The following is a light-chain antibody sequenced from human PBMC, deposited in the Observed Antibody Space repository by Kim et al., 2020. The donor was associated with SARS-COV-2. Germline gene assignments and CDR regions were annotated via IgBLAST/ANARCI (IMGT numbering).Light chain of an antibody. J-gene: IGKJ2*03. Sequence: EIVLTQSPGTLSLSPWERATLSCRASQSVSSSYLAWYQQKPGQAPRLLIYGASSRATGIPDRFSGSGSGTDFTLTISRLEPEDFAVYYCQQYGSSPSYSFGQGTKLEI. V-gene: IGKV3-20*01. CDR3: QQYGSSPSYS. CDR1: QSVSSSY. CDR2: GAS.